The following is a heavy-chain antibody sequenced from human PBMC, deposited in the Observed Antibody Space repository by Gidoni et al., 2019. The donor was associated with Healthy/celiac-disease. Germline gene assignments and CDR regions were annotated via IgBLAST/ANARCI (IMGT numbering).Heavy chain of an antibody. Sequence: QVQLVQSGAEVTKPGASVKVSCKASGYTFTSYGISWVRQAPGQGLEWMGWISAYNGNTNYAQKLQGRVTMTTDTSTSTAYMGLRSLRSDDTAVYYCARDVSPHYYDSSGLLYWGQGTLVTVSS. V-gene: IGHV1-18*01. J-gene: IGHJ4*02. CDR3: ARDVSPHYYDSSGLLY. CDR1: GYTFTSYG. D-gene: IGHD3-22*01. CDR2: ISAYNGNT.